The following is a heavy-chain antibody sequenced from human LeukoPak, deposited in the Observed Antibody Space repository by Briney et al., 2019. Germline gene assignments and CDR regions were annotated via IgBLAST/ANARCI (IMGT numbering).Heavy chain of an antibody. V-gene: IGHV4-39*01. CDR1: GGSISSSSYY. CDR2: ICYSGST. D-gene: IGHD2-2*01. J-gene: IGHJ4*02. Sequence: SETLSLTCTVSGGSISSSSYYWGWIRQPPGKGLEWIGSICYSGSTYYNPSLKSRVIISVDTSKNQFSLKLSSVTAADTAVYYCARQLGYCSSTSCYADKVDYWGQGTLVTVSS. CDR3: ARQLGYCSSTSCYADKVDY.